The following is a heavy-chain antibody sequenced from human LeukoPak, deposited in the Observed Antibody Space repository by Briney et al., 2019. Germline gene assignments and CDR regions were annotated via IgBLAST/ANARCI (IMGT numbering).Heavy chain of an antibody. J-gene: IGHJ6*03. D-gene: IGHD4-23*01. Sequence: GGSLRLSCTASGFTFSGYEMNWVRQAPGKGLEWISYISSTSNNIIYADSVKGRITISRDNGKNSLYLRMNSLRTEDTGVYYCARNYRGLLTRYYYMDVWGKGTTVTVSS. V-gene: IGHV3-48*03. CDR2: ISSTSNNI. CDR1: GFTFSGYE. CDR3: ARNYRGLLTRYYYMDV.